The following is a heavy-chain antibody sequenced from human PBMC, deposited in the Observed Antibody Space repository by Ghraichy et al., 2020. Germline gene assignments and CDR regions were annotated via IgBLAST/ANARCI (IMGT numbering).Heavy chain of an antibody. Sequence: GESLNISCAASGFTFSSYSMNWVRQPPGKGLEWVSSISSSSSYIYYADSVKGRFTISRDNAKNSLYLQMNSLRAEDTAVYYCARDLAAAGDAFDIWGQGTMVTVSS. CDR2: ISSSSSYI. J-gene: IGHJ3*02. CDR3: ARDLAAAGDAFDI. D-gene: IGHD6-13*01. V-gene: IGHV3-21*01. CDR1: GFTFSSYS.